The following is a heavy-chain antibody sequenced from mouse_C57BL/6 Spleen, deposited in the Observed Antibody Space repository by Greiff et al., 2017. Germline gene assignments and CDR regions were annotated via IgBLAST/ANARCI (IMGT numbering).Heavy chain of an antibody. D-gene: IGHD2-5*01. Sequence: VQLQQSGPELVKPGASVKISCKASGYSFTDYNMNWVKQSNGKSLEWIGVINPNYGTTSYNQKFKGKATLTVDQSSSPAYMQLNSLTSEDSAVYYGARRKLSNYVGYYAMDYWGQGTSVTVSS. CDR1: GYSFTDYN. CDR3: ARRKLSNYVGYYAMDY. V-gene: IGHV1-39*01. J-gene: IGHJ4*01. CDR2: INPNYGTT.